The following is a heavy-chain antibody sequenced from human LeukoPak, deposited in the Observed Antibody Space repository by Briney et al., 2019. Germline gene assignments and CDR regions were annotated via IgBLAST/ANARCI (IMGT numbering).Heavy chain of an antibody. CDR1: DVSIKNSSFS. V-gene: IGHV4-39*07. Sequence: SETLSLTCSISDVSIKNSSFSWGWIRQPPGKDLEWIGNIYFTGSSYYNPSLMRRVTISVDTSKNQCSLKLGSVTAADTAVYYCARAPTRSSDTVTGYLFDSWGQGTLVTVSS. D-gene: IGHD3-9*01. CDR3: ARAPTRSSDTVTGYLFDS. CDR2: IYFTGSS. J-gene: IGHJ4*02.